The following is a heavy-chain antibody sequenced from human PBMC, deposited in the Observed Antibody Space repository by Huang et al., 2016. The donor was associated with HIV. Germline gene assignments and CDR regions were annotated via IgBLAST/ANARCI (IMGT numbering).Heavy chain of an antibody. D-gene: IGHD3-16*01. CDR3: AKRGGAWGSPYAFDL. V-gene: IGHV1-69*13. CDR1: GGSFNNFG. J-gene: IGHJ3*01. Sequence: QVQLVQSGAEVRKPGSSVKVSCRASGGSFNNFGINWVRQAPGQGLEWMGGIIPRCGTRNDVQRFQGRVTITADETTGVVYMELSSLRSDDTAVYFCAKRGGAWGSPYAFDLWGPGTMVTVSS. CDR2: IIPRCGTR.